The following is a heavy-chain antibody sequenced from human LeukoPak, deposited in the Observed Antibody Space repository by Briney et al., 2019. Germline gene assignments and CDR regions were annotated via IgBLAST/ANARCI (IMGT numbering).Heavy chain of an antibody. Sequence: PGGSLRLSCAASGFTFSSYAMHWVRQAPGKGLEYVSAISSNGGSTYYANSVKGRFTISRDNSKNTLYLQMGSLRPEDMAVFYCARDPSGQWELPTYPDYWGQGTLVTVSS. CDR3: ARDPSGQWELPTYPDY. D-gene: IGHD1-26*01. V-gene: IGHV3-64*01. CDR2: ISSNGGST. CDR1: GFTFSSYA. J-gene: IGHJ4*02.